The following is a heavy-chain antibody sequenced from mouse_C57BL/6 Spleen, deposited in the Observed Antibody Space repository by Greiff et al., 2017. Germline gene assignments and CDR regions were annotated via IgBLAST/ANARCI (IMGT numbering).Heavy chain of an antibody. D-gene: IGHD2-2*01. Sequence: DVQLQESGPGLMKPSQSLSLSCSVTGYSITSGYFWNWIRPFPGNQLKWMGYISYDGSNNYNPSLTNRITLTPATSKNQFFLKLNSVTTEDTATYYGARGPYGYDGKGFDYWGQGTTLTVSS. CDR1: GYSITSGYF. V-gene: IGHV3-6*01. CDR2: ISYDGSN. J-gene: IGHJ2*01. CDR3: ARGPYGYDGKGFDY.